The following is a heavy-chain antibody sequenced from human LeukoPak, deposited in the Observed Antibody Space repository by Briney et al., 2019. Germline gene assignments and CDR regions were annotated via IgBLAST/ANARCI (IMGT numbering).Heavy chain of an antibody. J-gene: IGHJ5*02. V-gene: IGHV4-39*07. Sequence: SETLSLTCTVSGGSISSSSYYWGWIRQPPGKGLEWIGSIYYSGSTYYNPSLKSRVTISVDTSKNQFSLKLSSVTAADTAVYYCARAGQQLVKDWFDPWGQGTLVTVSS. CDR1: GGSISSSSYY. CDR2: IYYSGST. CDR3: ARAGQQLVKDWFDP. D-gene: IGHD6-13*01.